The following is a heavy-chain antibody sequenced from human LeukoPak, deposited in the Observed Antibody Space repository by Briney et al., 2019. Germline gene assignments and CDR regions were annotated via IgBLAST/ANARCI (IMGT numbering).Heavy chain of an antibody. J-gene: IGHJ4*02. D-gene: IGHD3-10*01. V-gene: IGHV1-18*01. CDR2: ISAYNGNT. CDR1: GYTFTSYG. CDR3: ARASRFALGSGSYPVSIDY. Sequence: ASVKVSCKASGYTFTSYGISWVRQAPGQGLEWMGWISAYNGNTNYAQKLQGRVTMTTDTSTSTAYMELRSLRSDDTAVYYCARASRFALGSGSYPVSIDYWGQGTLVTVSS.